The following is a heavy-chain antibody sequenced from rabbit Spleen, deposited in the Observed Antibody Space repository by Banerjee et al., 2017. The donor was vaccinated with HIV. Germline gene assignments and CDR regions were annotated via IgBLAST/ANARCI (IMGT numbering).Heavy chain of an antibody. CDR2: INAATGKP. Sequence: QSLEESGGDLVKPEASLTLTCTASGFSFSGSHYMCWVRQAPGKGLEWIACINAATGKPVYATWAKGRFTISRTSSTTVTLQMTSLTAADTATYFCARDAGRTGGNLWGPGTLVTVS. J-gene: IGHJ4*01. CDR1: GFSFSGSHY. CDR3: ARDAGRTGGNL. D-gene: IGHD7-1*01. V-gene: IGHV1S40*01.